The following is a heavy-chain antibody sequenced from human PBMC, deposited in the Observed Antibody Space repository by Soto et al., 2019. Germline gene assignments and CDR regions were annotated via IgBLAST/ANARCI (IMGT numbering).Heavy chain of an antibody. CDR3: ARDQAYSSSSQLDY. Sequence: SETLSLTCAVSGGSISSGGYSWSWIRQPPGKGLEWIGYIYHSGSTYYNPSLKSRITISIDTSKNQVSLKLSSVTAADTAVYYCARDQAYSSSSQLDYWGQGTLVTVSS. CDR2: IYHSGST. CDR1: GGSISSGGYS. J-gene: IGHJ4*02. D-gene: IGHD6-6*01. V-gene: IGHV4-30-2*05.